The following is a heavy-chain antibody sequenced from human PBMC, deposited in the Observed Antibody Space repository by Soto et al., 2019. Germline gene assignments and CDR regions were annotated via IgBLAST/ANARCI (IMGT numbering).Heavy chain of an antibody. CDR2: INAGNGNT. Sequence: GASVKVACTASGYTFTSYAMHWVRQAPGQRLEWMGWINAGNGNTKYSQKFQGRVTITRDTSASTAYMELSSLRSEDTAVYYCARLTNTSGSYISWGQGTLVTVYS. V-gene: IGHV1-3*01. CDR3: ARLTNTSGSYIS. CDR1: GYTFTSYA. D-gene: IGHD1-26*01. J-gene: IGHJ5*02.